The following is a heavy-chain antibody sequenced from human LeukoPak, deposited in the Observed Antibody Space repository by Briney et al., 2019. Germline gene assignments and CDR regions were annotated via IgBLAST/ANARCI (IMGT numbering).Heavy chain of an antibody. Sequence: SVKVSCKASGGTFSSYAISWVRQAPGQGLEWMGRIIPILGIANYAQKFQGRVTITADKSTSTAYMELRSLRSDDTAVYYCARVFYYGSGSYRAFDIWGQGTMVTVSS. D-gene: IGHD3-10*01. CDR2: IIPILGIA. J-gene: IGHJ3*02. CDR1: GGTFSSYA. CDR3: ARVFYYGSGSYRAFDI. V-gene: IGHV1-69*04.